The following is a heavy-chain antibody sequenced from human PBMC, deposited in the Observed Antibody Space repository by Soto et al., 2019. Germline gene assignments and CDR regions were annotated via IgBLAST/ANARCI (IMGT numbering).Heavy chain of an antibody. J-gene: IGHJ4*02. CDR2: ISGSGGFT. D-gene: IGHD3-22*01. CDR3: AKGRATYYHDGTGDY. CDR1: GFTFSSYA. V-gene: IGHV3-23*01. Sequence: EVQLLESGGGLVQPGGSLRLSCAASGFTFSSYAMSWVRQAPGKGLEWVSAISGSGGFTYYADSVKGRFTISRDNSKNTLYLQMNSRGAEDTAVYYCAKGRATYYHDGTGDYWGQGTLVTVSS.